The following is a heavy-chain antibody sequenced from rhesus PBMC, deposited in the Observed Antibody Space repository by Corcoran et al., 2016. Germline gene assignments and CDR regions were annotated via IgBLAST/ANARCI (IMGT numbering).Heavy chain of an antibody. CDR3: ASGSGSYTYFDY. CDR1: GGSISSSY. V-gene: IGHV4-169*02. J-gene: IGHJ4*01. CDR2: IYGSGSST. D-gene: IGHD3-16*01. Sequence: QLQLQESGPGLVKPSETLSVTCAVSGGSISSSYWSWIRQAPGKGLEWIGYIYGSGSSTNYNPSLKSLVTLLVDTSKNQLSLKLSSVTAADTAVYYCASGSGSYTYFDYWGQGVLVTVSS.